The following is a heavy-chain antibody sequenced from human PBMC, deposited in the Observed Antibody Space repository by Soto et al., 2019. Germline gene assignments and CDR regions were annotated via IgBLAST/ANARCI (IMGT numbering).Heavy chain of an antibody. Sequence: QVQLVQSGAEVKKPGASVKVSCAFTSFDINWVRQAAGQGLEWMAWMNPNSGDTRYAQKLQGRVTMTRDTSKFTAYMELNNLRSEDTAVYYCARGRGRSDWQFSYYYMDVWDQGTTVTVSS. J-gene: IGHJ6*02. CDR2: MNPNSGDT. V-gene: IGHV1-8*01. D-gene: IGHD2-21*02. CDR3: ARGRGRSDWQFSYYYMDV. CDR1: FTSFD.